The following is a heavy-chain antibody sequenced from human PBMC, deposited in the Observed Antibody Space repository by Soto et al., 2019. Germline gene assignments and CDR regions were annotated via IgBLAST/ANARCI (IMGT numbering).Heavy chain of an antibody. CDR1: GGSMNNYL. D-gene: IGHD1-20*01. CDR3: ARGAFFARYQPFDA. Sequence: SETMSLTCTVFGGSMNNYLWSWIRQTPGDGLEWIGYIHVTGNTYHNPSLKSPVTISIDASKTQFFLTLTSVTAADTAVYYCARGAFFARYQPFDAWGRGILVTVSS. CDR2: IHVTGNT. V-gene: IGHV4-59*01. J-gene: IGHJ4*02.